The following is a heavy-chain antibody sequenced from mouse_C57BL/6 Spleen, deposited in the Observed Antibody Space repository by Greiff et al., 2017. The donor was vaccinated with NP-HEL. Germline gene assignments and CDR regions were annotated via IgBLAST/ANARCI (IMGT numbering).Heavy chain of an antibody. D-gene: IGHD1-1*01. CDR1: GYTFTSYW. CDR3: AKWVYCSSSFYAMDY. Sequence: QVQLQQPGAELVKPGASVKLSCKASGYTFTSYWMHWVKQRPGQGLEWIGMIHPNSGSTNYNEKFKSKATLTVDKSSSTAYMQLSSLTSEDSAVDYCAKWVYCSSSFYAMDYWGQGTSVTVSS. J-gene: IGHJ4*01. CDR2: IHPNSGST. V-gene: IGHV1-64*01.